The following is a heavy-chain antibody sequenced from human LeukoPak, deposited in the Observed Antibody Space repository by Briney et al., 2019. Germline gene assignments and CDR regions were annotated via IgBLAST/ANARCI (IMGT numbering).Heavy chain of an antibody. Sequence: GGSLRLSCAASGFTFSRYWMRWVRQAPGKGREWVAKIKEDRSETNYVDSVKGRFTSSRDNAKNSLYLQMNSLRAEDTAIYYCARGQQLGDWGQGTLVTVSS. CDR3: ARGQQLGD. V-gene: IGHV3-7*04. CDR1: GFTFSRYW. J-gene: IGHJ4*02. D-gene: IGHD6-13*01. CDR2: IKEDRSET.